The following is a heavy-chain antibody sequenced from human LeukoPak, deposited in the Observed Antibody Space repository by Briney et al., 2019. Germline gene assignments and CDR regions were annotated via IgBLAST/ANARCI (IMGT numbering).Heavy chain of an antibody. V-gene: IGHV1-8*01. CDR3: ARKTCTSTSCLHP. Sequence: ASVKVSCKASGYAFINYDINWVRQAAGQGLEWMGWMTPKTGNSGYAQRFQGRVTMTRDTSTDTAYMELSNLGSEDTAVYYCARKTCTSTSCLHPWGQGTLVTVSS. J-gene: IGHJ5*02. CDR1: GYAFINYD. D-gene: IGHD2-2*01. CDR2: MTPKTGNS.